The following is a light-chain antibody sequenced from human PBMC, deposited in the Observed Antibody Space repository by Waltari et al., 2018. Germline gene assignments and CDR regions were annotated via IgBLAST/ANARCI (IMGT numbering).Light chain of an antibody. CDR3: SSYAGSSKGV. J-gene: IGLJ2*01. CDR2: AVS. CDR1: SSDVGNYKR. V-gene: IGLV2-23*02. Sequence: QSALTQPASVSGSPGQSITISCTGTSSDVGNYKRVSWYQQHPGKAPKVLIYAVSTRPEGVSDRFSGSKSGDMASLTISGLQPEDEAEYFCSSYAGSSKGVFGGGTKVTVL.